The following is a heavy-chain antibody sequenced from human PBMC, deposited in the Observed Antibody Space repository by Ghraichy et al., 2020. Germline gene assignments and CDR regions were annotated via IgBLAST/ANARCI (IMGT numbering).Heavy chain of an antibody. D-gene: IGHD1-26*01. J-gene: IGHJ4*02. V-gene: IGHV3-23*01. CDR3: ANGILWEPTPLYYFDY. Sequence: GGSLRLYCAASGFTFSSYAMSWVRQAPGKGLEWVSAISGSGGSTHYADSVKGRFIISRDNSKNTLYLQMNSLRAEDTAVYYCANGILWEPTPLYYFDYWGQGTLVTVSS. CDR1: GFTFSSYA. CDR2: ISGSGGST.